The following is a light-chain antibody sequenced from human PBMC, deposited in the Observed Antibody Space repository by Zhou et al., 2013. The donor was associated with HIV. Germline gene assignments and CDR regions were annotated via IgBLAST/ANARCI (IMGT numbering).Light chain of an antibody. CDR1: QGISSA. CDR2: DAS. CDR3: QQFNSSPHT. Sequence: AIQLTQSPSSLSASVGDRVTITCRASQGISSALAWYQQKPGKAPKLLIYDASSLESGVPSRFSGSGSGTDFTLTITSLQPEDFATYFCQQFNSSPHTFGPGTIVDIK. J-gene: IGKJ3*01. V-gene: IGKV1-13*02.